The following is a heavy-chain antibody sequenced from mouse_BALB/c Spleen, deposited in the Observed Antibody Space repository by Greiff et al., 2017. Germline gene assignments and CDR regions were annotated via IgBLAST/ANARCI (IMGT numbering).Heavy chain of an antibody. CDR3: ARAGPYWYFDV. J-gene: IGHJ1*01. V-gene: IGHV5-6-3*01. CDR2: INSNGGST. CDR1: GFTFSSYG. D-gene: IGHD3-1*01. Sequence: EVQVVESGGGLVQPGGSLKLSCAASGFTFSSYGMSWVRQTPDKRLELVATINSNGGSTYYPDSVKGRFTISRDNAKNTLYLQMSSLKSEDTAMYYCARAGPYWYFDVWGAGTTVTVSS.